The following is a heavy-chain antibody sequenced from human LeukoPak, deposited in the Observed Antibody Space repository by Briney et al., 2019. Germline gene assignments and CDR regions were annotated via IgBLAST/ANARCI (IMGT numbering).Heavy chain of an antibody. CDR3: ARGLWSGYDILTGYYEYYYYYMDV. CDR2: IYYSGST. Sequence: PSETLSLTCTVSGGSISSYYWSWIRQPPGKGLEWIAYIYYSGSTNYNPSLKSRVTISVDTSKNQFSLKLSSVTAADTAVYYCARGLWSGYDILTGYYEYYYYYMDVWGKGTTVTVSS. J-gene: IGHJ6*03. V-gene: IGHV4-59*01. CDR1: GGSISSYY. D-gene: IGHD3-9*01.